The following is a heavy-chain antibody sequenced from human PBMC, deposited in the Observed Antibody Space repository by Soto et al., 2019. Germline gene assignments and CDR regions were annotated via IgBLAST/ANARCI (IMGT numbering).Heavy chain of an antibody. Sequence: EVQLVESGGGIVQPGGSLRLSCAASGFTLRSYWMHWVRQAPGKGPMWVSRIDTDGSRTTYADSVKGRFTISRDNAKNMMYLQMNSLRAEDTAVYYCVRDRPHNWFDPWGQGTLVTVSS. J-gene: IGHJ5*02. CDR3: VRDRPHNWFDP. CDR1: GFTLRSYW. V-gene: IGHV3-74*01. CDR2: IDTDGSRT. D-gene: IGHD6-6*01.